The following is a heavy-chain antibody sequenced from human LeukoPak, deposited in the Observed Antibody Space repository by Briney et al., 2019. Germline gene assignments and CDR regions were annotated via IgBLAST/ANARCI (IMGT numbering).Heavy chain of an antibody. CDR3: ARGDGDYVYYLDY. Sequence: PSETLSLTCTVSGGSISSGGYYWSWIRQHPGKGLGWIGYIYYSGSTYYNPSLKSRVTISVDTSKNQFSLKLSSVTAADTAVYYCARGDGDYVYYLDYWGQGTLVTVSS. J-gene: IGHJ4*02. V-gene: IGHV4-31*03. D-gene: IGHD4-17*01. CDR1: GGSISSGGYY. CDR2: IYYSGST.